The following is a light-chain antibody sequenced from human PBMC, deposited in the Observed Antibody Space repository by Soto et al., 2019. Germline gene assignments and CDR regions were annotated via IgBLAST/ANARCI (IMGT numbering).Light chain of an antibody. CDR3: QARDSSIVV. Sequence: SYELTQPPSVSVSPGQTASITCSGDKLGDKYACWYQQKPGQSPVLVIYQDTKRPSGIPARFSGSNSGNTATLTLSGTQALDEADYYCQARDSSIVVFGGGTKVTVL. CDR1: KLGDKY. CDR2: QDT. J-gene: IGLJ2*01. V-gene: IGLV3-1*01.